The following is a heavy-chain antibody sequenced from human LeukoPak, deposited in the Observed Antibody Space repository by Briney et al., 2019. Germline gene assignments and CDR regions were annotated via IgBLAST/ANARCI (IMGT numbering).Heavy chain of an antibody. V-gene: IGHV4-34*01. J-gene: IGHJ4*02. CDR1: GGSFSGYY. D-gene: IGHD6-19*01. CDR2: INHSGST. CDR3: ARAGARIAVAEYYFGY. Sequence: PSETLSLTCAVYGGSFSGYYWSWIRQPPGKGLEWIGEINHSGSTNYNPSLKSRVTISVDTSKNQFSLKLSSVTAADTAVYYCARAGARIAVAEYYFGYWGQGTLVTVSS.